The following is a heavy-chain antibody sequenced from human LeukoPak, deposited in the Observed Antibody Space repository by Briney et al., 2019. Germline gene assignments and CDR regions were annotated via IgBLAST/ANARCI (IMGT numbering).Heavy chain of an antibody. CDR3: AREIEQQLPLYSYGMDV. CDR2: TYYRSKWYN. D-gene: IGHD6-13*01. Sequence: SQTLSLTCAISGDSVSSNSAAWNWIRQSPSRGLEWLGRTYYRSKWYNDYAVSVKSRITINPDTSMNQFSLQLNSVTPEDTAVYYRAREIEQQLPLYSYGMDVWGQGTTVTVSS. CDR1: GDSVSSNSAA. V-gene: IGHV6-1*01. J-gene: IGHJ6*02.